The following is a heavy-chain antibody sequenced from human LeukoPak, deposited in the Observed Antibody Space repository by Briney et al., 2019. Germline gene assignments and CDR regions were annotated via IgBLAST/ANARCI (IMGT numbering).Heavy chain of an antibody. Sequence: GESLKISCKGSGYSFSGYWIAWVRQMPGKGLEWMGIMYPGDSDTRYSPSFQGQVTISADKSISTAYLQWSSLKASDTAMYYCARRGKREHLNEADIWGQGTMVTVSS. V-gene: IGHV5-51*01. CDR2: MYPGDSDT. D-gene: IGHD1-26*01. CDR3: ARRGKREHLNEADI. CDR1: GYSFSGYW. J-gene: IGHJ3*02.